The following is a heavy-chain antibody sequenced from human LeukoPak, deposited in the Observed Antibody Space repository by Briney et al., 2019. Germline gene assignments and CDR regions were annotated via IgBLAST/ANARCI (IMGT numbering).Heavy chain of an antibody. CDR2: INHSRTT. D-gene: IGHD6-13*01. J-gene: IGHJ5*02. CDR1: GGSFRGYY. Sequence: SETLSLTCAAYGGSFRGYYWSWVRQPPGKGREWVGQINHSRTTNYPPSLTRPVTISVDTSKPQFSLNLSSVTAADTAVYYCATLISSSWGVNWFDPWGQGTLVTVSS. V-gene: IGHV4-34*01. CDR3: ATLISSSWGVNWFDP.